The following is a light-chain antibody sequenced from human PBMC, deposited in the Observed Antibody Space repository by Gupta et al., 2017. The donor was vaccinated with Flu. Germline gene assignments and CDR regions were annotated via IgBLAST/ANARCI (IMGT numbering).Light chain of an antibody. V-gene: IGKV4-1*01. CDR2: LSS. J-gene: IGKJ1*01. CDR3: LPYYGTPWT. Sequence: SLGERATVNCKSSQNVLYSSNNKSYLALYHHTPFQPPPFLLYLSSPLQSEVPYLFSGIGSGTDFTLTISSLQTDSFSIYSFLPYYGTPWTFGQGTSVEIK. CDR1: QNVLYSSNNKSY.